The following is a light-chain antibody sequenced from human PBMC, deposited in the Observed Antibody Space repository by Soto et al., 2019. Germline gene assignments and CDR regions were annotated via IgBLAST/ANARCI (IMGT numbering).Light chain of an antibody. CDR3: AAWDDSLSGSVL. CDR1: SSNIGSNY. Sequence: QSVLTQPPSASGTPGQRVTISCSGSSSNIGSNYVYWYQQLPGTAPKLLIYRNDQRPSGVPDRFSGSKSGTSASLAISGLRSEDEGDYYCAAWDDSLSGSVLFGGGTKLTV. V-gene: IGLV1-47*01. J-gene: IGLJ2*01. CDR2: RND.